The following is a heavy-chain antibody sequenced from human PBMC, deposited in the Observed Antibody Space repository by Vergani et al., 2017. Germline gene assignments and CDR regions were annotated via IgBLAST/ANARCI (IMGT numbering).Heavy chain of an antibody. D-gene: IGHD2-15*01. V-gene: IGHV1-69*02. CDR2: IIPILGIA. Sequence: QVQLVQSGAEGKKPGSSVKVSCKASGGTFSSYTISWVRQAPGQGLEWMGRIIPILGIANYAQKFQGRVTSTADKSTSTAYMALSSLRSADTAVYYCAGDFRGYCSCGSCYHEYFQHWGQGTLVTVSS. J-gene: IGHJ1*01. CDR3: AGDFRGYCSCGSCYHEYFQH. CDR1: GGTFSSYT.